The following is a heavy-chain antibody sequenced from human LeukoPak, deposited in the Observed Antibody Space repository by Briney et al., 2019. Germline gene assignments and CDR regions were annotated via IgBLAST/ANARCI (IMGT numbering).Heavy chain of an antibody. CDR2: ISGTGSST. D-gene: IGHD3-16*01. CDR3: ARDLVFSS. V-gene: IGHV3-23*01. CDR1: GFTFSSYG. Sequence: AGGSLRLSCAASGFTFSSYGMSWVRQAAGKGLEWVSAISGTGSSTYYADSVEGRFTISRDNSKNTLHLQMNSLRAEDTAVYYCARDLVFSSWGQGTLVTVSS. J-gene: IGHJ4*02.